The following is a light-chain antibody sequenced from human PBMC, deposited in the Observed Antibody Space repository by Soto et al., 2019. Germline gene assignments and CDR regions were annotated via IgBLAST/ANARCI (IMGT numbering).Light chain of an antibody. CDR3: QQYGSSPNT. CDR2: GAS. J-gene: IGKJ2*01. V-gene: IGKV3-20*01. Sequence: EIVLTQSPGTLSLSPGEGATLSCRASQSVSSRWLVWYQQKPGQAPRLLIYGASSRATGIPDRFGGSGSGTDFTLTISRLEPEDFAVYYCQQYGSSPNTFGQGTKVEMK. CDR1: QSVSSRW.